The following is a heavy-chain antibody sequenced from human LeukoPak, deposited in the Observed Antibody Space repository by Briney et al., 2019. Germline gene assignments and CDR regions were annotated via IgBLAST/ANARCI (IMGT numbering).Heavy chain of an antibody. CDR1: GGSISSYY. J-gene: IGHJ4*02. CDR3: ARDDDSSGYDY. CDR2: IYTSGST. D-gene: IGHD3-22*01. Sequence: SETLSLTCTVSGGSISSYYWSWIRQPAGKGLEWIGRIYTSGSTNYNPSLKSRVTISVDKSKNRFSLKLSPVTAADTAVYYCARDDDSSGYDYWGQGTLVTVSS. V-gene: IGHV4-4*07.